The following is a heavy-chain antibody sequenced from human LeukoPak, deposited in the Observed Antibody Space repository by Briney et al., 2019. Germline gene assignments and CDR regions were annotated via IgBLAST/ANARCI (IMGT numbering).Heavy chain of an antibody. CDR2: ISYDGSNK. V-gene: IGHV3-30*18. J-gene: IGHJ4*02. CDR3: AKQGPPSAGTLLLGE. D-gene: IGHD1-1*01. Sequence: PGGSLRLSCAASGFTFSIYGMHWVRQAPGKGVEWVAVISYDGSNKYYADSVKGRFTISRDNSKNTLYLQMNSLRAEDTAVYYCAKQGPPSAGTLLLGEWGQGTLVTVSS. CDR1: GFTFSIYG.